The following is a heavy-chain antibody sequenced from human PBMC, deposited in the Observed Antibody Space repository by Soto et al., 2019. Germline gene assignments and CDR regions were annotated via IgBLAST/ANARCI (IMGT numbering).Heavy chain of an antibody. CDR2: ISYDGRNK. CDR1: GFTFSSYA. J-gene: IGHJ3*02. CDR3: ARDGRPYDAFDI. Sequence: QVQLVESGGGVVQPGRSLRLSCAASGFTFSSYAMHWVRQAPGKGLEWVAVISYDGRNKYYADSVKGRFTISRDNSKNTVYLQMTSLRAEDTAVYYCARDGRPYDAFDIWGQGTMVTVSS. D-gene: IGHD2-15*01. V-gene: IGHV3-30-3*01.